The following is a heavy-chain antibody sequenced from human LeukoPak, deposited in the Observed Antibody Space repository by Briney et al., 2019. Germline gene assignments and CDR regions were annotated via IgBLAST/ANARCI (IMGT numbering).Heavy chain of an antibody. CDR2: ISYDGSNK. J-gene: IGHJ5*02. D-gene: IGHD2-2*01. Sequence: GGSLRLSCAASGFTFSSYAMHWVRQAPGKGLEWVAVISYDGSNKYYADSVKGRFTISRDNSKNTLYLQMNSLRAEDTAVYYCARVHRQDQLLSGLRFDPWGQGTLVTVSS. CDR3: ARVHRQDQLLSGLRFDP. V-gene: IGHV3-30*04. CDR1: GFTFSSYA.